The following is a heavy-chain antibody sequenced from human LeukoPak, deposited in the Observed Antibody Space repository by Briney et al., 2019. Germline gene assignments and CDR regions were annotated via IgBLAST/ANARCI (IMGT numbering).Heavy chain of an antibody. Sequence: PGGSLILSCAASGFTFSSYGMHWVRQASGKGLEWVAVISYDGSNKYYADSVKGRFTISRDNSKNTLYLQMNSLRAEDTAVYYCAKDRAAATYYFDYWGQGTLVTVSS. CDR3: AKDRAAATYYFDY. D-gene: IGHD6-13*01. CDR2: ISYDGSNK. V-gene: IGHV3-30*18. J-gene: IGHJ4*02. CDR1: GFTFSSYG.